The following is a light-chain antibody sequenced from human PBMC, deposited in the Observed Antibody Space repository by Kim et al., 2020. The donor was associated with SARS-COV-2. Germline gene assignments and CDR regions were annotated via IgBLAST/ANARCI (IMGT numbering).Light chain of an antibody. V-gene: IGLV3-19*01. CDR1: SLRSYY. Sequence: SSELTQDPAVSVALGQTVRITCQGDSLRSYYVTWYQQKPRQAPLLVIYGRNNRPSGIPDRFSGSTSGNTASLTISGAQAEDEADFYCQSRDSGGKVVFGGGTKLTVL. J-gene: IGLJ2*01. CDR2: GRN. CDR3: QSRDSGGKVV.